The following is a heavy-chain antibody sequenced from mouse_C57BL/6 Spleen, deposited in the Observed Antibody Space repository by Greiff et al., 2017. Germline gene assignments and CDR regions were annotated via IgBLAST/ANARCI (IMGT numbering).Heavy chain of an antibody. D-gene: IGHD1-3*01. V-gene: IGHV1-81*01. CDR1: GYTFTSYG. Sequence: VQLVESGAELARPGASVKLSCKASGYTFTSYGISWVKQRTGQGLEWIGEIYPRSGNTYYNEKFKGKSTLTADKSSSTAYMERRSLTSADSAVYFCWRTGSGKPMDYWGQGTSLTVSS. CDR2: IYPRSGNT. CDR3: WRTGSGKPMDY. J-gene: IGHJ4*01.